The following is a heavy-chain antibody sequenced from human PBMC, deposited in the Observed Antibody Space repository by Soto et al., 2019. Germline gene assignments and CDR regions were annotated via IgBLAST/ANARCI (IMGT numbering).Heavy chain of an antibody. CDR1: GGSFSGYY. J-gene: IGHJ6*03. CDR3: ARVYCSGGSCYTNYYYYYYMDV. CDR2: INHSGST. V-gene: IGHV4-34*01. D-gene: IGHD2-15*01. Sequence: SETLSLTCAVYGGSFSGYYWSWIRQPPGKGLEWIGEINHSGSTNYNPSLESRVTISVDTSKNQFSLKLSSVTAADTAVYYCARVYCSGGSCYTNYYYYYYMDVWGKGTTVTVSS.